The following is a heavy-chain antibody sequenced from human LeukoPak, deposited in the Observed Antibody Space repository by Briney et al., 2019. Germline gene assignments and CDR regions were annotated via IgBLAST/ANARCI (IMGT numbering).Heavy chain of an antibody. J-gene: IGHJ2*01. CDR3: ARGSFRIFGVVIIDSWYFDL. V-gene: IGHV4-59*01. CDR2: IYYSGST. Sequence: SETLSLTCAVYGGSFSGYYWSWIRQPPGKGLEWIGYIYYSGSTNYNPSLKSRVTISVDTSKNQFSLKLSSVTAADTAVYYCARGSFRIFGVVIIDSWYFDLWGRGTLVTVSS. CDR1: GGSFSGYY. D-gene: IGHD3-3*01.